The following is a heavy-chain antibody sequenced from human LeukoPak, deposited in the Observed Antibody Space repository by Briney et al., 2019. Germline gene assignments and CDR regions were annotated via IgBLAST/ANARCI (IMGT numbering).Heavy chain of an antibody. D-gene: IGHD2-2*01. CDR1: GFTFSSYW. V-gene: IGHV3-7*01. J-gene: IGHJ5*02. CDR3: ARGYSTSPNWVDP. Sequence: GGFLRLSCAASGFTFSSYWMSWVRQAPGKGLEWVANIKQDGSEKYYVDSVKGRFTISRDNAKSSLYLQMNSPRAEDTAVYYCARGYSTSPNWVDPWGQGTLVTVSS. CDR2: IKQDGSEK.